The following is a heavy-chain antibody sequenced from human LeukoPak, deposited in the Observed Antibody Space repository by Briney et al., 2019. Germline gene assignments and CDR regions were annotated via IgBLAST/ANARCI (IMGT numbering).Heavy chain of an antibody. V-gene: IGHV4-59*01. J-gene: IGHJ3*02. D-gene: IGHD3-3*01. CDR1: GGSISSYY. CDR2: IYYSGST. CDR3: ARSSITIFGVVIDAFDI. Sequence: SETLSLTCTVSGGSISSYYWSWIRQPPGKGLEWIGYIYYSGSTNHNPSLKSRVTISVDTSKNQFSLKLSSVTAADTAVYYCARSSITIFGVVIDAFDIWGQGTMATVSS.